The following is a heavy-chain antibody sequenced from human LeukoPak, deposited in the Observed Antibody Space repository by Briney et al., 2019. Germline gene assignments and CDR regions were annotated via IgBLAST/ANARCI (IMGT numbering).Heavy chain of an antibody. J-gene: IGHJ4*02. V-gene: IGHV3-33*08. CDR2: IWYDGSNK. CDR1: GFTFSSYS. CDR3: ARETDYDYVWGSYRFDY. D-gene: IGHD3-16*02. Sequence: GGSLRLSCAASGFTFSSYSMNWVRQAPGKGLEWVAVIWYDGSNKYYADSVKGRFTISRDNSKNTLYLQMNSLRAEDTAVYYCARETDYDYVWGSYRFDYWGQGTLVTVSS.